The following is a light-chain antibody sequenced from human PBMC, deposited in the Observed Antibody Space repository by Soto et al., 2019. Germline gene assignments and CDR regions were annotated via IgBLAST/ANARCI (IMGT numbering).Light chain of an antibody. J-gene: IGLJ1*01. CDR3: QVWDSSSAHYV. CDR2: NDN. Sequence: SYELTQPPSVSVAPGQTARITCGGNNIGSKSVHWYQQKPGQAPVLVVYNDNDRPSGIPEGFSGSNSGNTATLTISRVEAGDEADYYCQVWDSSSAHYVFGTGTKVTVL. V-gene: IGLV3-21*02. CDR1: NIGSKS.